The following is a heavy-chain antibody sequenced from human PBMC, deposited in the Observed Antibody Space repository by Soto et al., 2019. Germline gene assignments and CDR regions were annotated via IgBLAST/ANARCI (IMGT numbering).Heavy chain of an antibody. J-gene: IGHJ4*02. CDR3: ARREIQGPIDY. CDR1: GYSISSSNW. V-gene: IGHV4-28*01. D-gene: IGHD1-26*01. CDR2: IYYSGTT. Sequence: QVQLQESGPGLVKPSDTLSLTCAVSGYSISSSNWWGWIRQPPGKGLEWIGYIYYSGTTYYNPSLKSRVTMSVDTSKNQFSLKPTSVTAVDTAVYYYARREIQGPIDYWGQGTLVTVSS.